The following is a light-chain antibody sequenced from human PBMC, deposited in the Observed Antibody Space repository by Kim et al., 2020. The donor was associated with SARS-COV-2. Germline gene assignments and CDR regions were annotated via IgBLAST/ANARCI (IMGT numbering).Light chain of an antibody. Sequence: EIVLTQSPGTLSLSPGERATLSCRASQSVSSSYLAWYQQKPGQAPRLLIYGASSRATGIPDRFSGSGSGTDFTLTISRLEPEDLAVYYCQQYGSSPYTFGQGTKRE. CDR3: QQYGSSPYT. J-gene: IGKJ2*01. V-gene: IGKV3-20*01. CDR1: QSVSSSY. CDR2: GAS.